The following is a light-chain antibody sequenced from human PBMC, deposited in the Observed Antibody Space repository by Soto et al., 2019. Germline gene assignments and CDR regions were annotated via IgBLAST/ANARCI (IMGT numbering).Light chain of an antibody. V-gene: IGKV3-20*01. CDR1: QSLNSGY. CDR2: GAS. CDR3: QQYRHWPLT. Sequence: IVLTQSPGTLSLSPGEGASVSCRASQSLNSGYLAWYQQKPGQAPRLLIYGASSRATGIPDRFSGSRSGTNFTLTISSLQSEDFAVYYCQQYRHWPLTFGGGTKVEIK. J-gene: IGKJ4*01.